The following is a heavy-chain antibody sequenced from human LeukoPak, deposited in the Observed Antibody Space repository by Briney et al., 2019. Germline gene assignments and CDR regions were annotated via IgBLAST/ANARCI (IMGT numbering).Heavy chain of an antibody. CDR1: GGSFTSDY. J-gene: IGHJ4*02. CDR3: ARCRHENCDYFDY. D-gene: IGHD1-1*01. Sequence: SETLSLTCTVSGGSFTSDYWSWIRQPAGKGLEWIGRFYTSGTTNYNPSLKSRVTMSADTSKNQFSLKLRSVTAADTAVYNCARCRHENCDYFDYWGQGTLVTVSS. CDR2: FYTSGTT. V-gene: IGHV4-4*07.